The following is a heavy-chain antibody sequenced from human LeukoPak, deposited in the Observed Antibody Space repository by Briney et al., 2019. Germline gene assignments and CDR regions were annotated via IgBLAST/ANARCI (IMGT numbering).Heavy chain of an antibody. CDR3: ATTTTRRYTNWFDP. V-gene: IGHV1-24*01. CDR1: GYTLTELS. D-gene: IGHD3-9*01. CDR2: FDPEDGET. Sequence: ASVKVSCKVSGYTLTELSMHWVRQAPGKGLEWMGGFDPEDGETIYAQKFQGRVTMTEDTSTDTAYMELSSLRSEDTAVYYCATTTTRRYTNWFDPWGQGTLVTVSS. J-gene: IGHJ5*02.